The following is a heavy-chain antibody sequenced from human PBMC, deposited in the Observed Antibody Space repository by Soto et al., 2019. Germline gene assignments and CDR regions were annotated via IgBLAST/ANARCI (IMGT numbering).Heavy chain of an antibody. Sequence: GASVKVSCKASGGTFSSYTISWVRQAPGQGLERMGWISAYNGNTNYAQKLQGRVTMTTDTSTSTAYMELRSLRSDDTAVYYCARDYYDFWSGTPPDDYGMDVWGQGTTVTVSS. CDR3: ARDYYDFWSGTPPDDYGMDV. D-gene: IGHD3-3*01. CDR2: ISAYNGNT. J-gene: IGHJ6*02. V-gene: IGHV1-18*01. CDR1: GGTFSSYT.